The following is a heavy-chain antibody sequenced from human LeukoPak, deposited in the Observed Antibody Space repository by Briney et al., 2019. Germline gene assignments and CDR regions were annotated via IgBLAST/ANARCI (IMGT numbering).Heavy chain of an antibody. CDR2: IYSGGST. V-gene: IGHV3-53*05. D-gene: IGHD3-10*01. CDR3: ARARLGSGSFDY. CDR1: GFTVSSNY. J-gene: IGHJ4*02. Sequence: GGSLRLSCAASGFTVSSNYMSWVRQAPGKGLEWVSVIYSGGSTYYADSVKGRFTISRDNSKNTLYLQMNSLRAEDTAVYYCARARLGSGSFDYWGQGTLVTVSS.